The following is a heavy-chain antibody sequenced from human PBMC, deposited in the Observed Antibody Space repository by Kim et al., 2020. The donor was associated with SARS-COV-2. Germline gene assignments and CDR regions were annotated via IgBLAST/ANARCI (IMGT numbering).Heavy chain of an antibody. CDR3: ARDYGDWFFDY. CDR2: ST. D-gene: IGHD4-17*01. J-gene: IGHJ4*02. V-gene: IGHV3-66*01. Sequence: STVYADAVKGRCTISRDNSKNTLYLQMNSLRAEDTAVYYCARDYGDWFFDYWGQGTLVTVSS.